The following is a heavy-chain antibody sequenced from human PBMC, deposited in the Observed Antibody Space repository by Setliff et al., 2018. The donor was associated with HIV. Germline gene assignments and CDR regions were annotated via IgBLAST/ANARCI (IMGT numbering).Heavy chain of an antibody. Sequence: ASVKVSCKSSGYAFTDYYIHWVQQAPGKGLEWMGRVDPEDGETIYAERFQGRDTITADTSTDTSYMELSSLRSEDTAVYYCATGAETYSSSWEAYYMDVWGKGTTVTVSS. CDR3: ATGAETYSSSWEAYYMDV. J-gene: IGHJ6*03. V-gene: IGHV1-69-2*01. CDR2: VDPEDGET. CDR1: GYAFTDYY. D-gene: IGHD6-13*01.